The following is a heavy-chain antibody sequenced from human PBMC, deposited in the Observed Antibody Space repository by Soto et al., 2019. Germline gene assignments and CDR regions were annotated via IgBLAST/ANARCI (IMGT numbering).Heavy chain of an antibody. V-gene: IGHV1-69*08. CDR2: IIPILGIA. CDR1: GGTFSSYT. D-gene: IGHD4-17*01. CDR3: ARDPTDLTYGDYLFDY. J-gene: IGHJ4*02. Sequence: QVQLVQSGAEVKKPGSSVKVSCKASGGTFSSYTISWVRQAPGQGLEWMGRIIPILGIANYAQKFQGRVTITADKSTSTAYMELSSLRSEDTAVYYCARDPTDLTYGDYLFDYWGQGTLVTVSS.